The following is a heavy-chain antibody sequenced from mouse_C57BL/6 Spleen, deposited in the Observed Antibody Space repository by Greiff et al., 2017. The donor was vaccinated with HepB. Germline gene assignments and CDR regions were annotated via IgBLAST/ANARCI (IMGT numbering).Heavy chain of an antibody. CDR3: ARHDYYGSSYGFAY. D-gene: IGHD1-1*01. V-gene: IGHV3-6*01. J-gene: IGHJ3*01. Sequence: EVQLQESGPGLVKPSQSLSLTCSVTGYSITSGYYWNWIRQFPGNKLEWMGYISYDGSNNYNPSLKNRISITRDPSKNQFFLKLNSVTTEDTATYYCARHDYYGSSYGFAYWGQGTLVTVSA. CDR1: GYSITSGYY. CDR2: ISYDGSN.